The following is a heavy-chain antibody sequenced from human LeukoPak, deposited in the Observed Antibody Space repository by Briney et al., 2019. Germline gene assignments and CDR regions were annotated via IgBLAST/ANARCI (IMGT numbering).Heavy chain of an antibody. J-gene: IGHJ3*02. CDR3: ARAPLGGNSRGAFDI. D-gene: IGHD4-23*01. Sequence: PGGSLRLSCAASGFTFSSYAMHWVRQAPGKGLEWVAVISYDGSNKYYADPVKGRFTISRDNSKNTLCLQMNSLRAEDTAVYYCARAPLGGNSRGAFDIWGQGTMVTVSS. CDR2: ISYDGSNK. V-gene: IGHV3-30-3*01. CDR1: GFTFSSYA.